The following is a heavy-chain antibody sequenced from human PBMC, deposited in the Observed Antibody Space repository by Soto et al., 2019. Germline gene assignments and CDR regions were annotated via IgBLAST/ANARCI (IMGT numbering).Heavy chain of an antibody. J-gene: IGHJ4*02. D-gene: IGHD6-13*01. CDR2: IDYGGGTI. V-gene: IGHV3-23*01. CDR1: GFTFSAAA. CDR3: ARIPPGWGGEQLVLDY. Sequence: GGSLRLSCAASGFTFSAAAMIWVRQAPGKGLEWISRIDYGGGTIHYADSVKGRFTISRDNAKNTLYLQMNSLRAEDTAVYFCARIPPGWGGEQLVLDYWGQGTLVTVSS.